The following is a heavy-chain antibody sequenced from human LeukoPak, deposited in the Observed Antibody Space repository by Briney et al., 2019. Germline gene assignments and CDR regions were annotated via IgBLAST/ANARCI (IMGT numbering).Heavy chain of an antibody. CDR2: ISSSSSYI. CDR3: AREVSSGWSDAFDI. V-gene: IGHV3-21*01. J-gene: IGHJ3*02. D-gene: IGHD6-19*01. CDR1: GLTFSSYS. Sequence: GGSLRLSCAASGLTFSSYSMNWVRQAPGKGLEWVSSISSSSSYIYYADSVKGRFTISRDNAKNSLYLQMNSLRAEDTAVYYCAREVSSGWSDAFDIWGQGTMVTVSS.